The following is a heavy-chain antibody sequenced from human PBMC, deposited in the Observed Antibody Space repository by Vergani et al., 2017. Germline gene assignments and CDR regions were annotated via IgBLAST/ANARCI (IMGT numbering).Heavy chain of an antibody. CDR3: AKHFRGWAIDY. CDR1: GFTLSNYD. J-gene: IGHJ4*02. V-gene: IGHV3-30*02. D-gene: IGHD3-16*01. CDR2: IQFDGSNQ. Sequence: QVQLVESGGGVVQRGGSLRLSCATSGFTLSNYDMQWIRQGPGKGLELVAFIQFDGSNQYYADSVKGRFTLSRDFSKNTLYLQMNSLITDDTATYYCAKHFRGWAIDYGGQGTQVMVSS.